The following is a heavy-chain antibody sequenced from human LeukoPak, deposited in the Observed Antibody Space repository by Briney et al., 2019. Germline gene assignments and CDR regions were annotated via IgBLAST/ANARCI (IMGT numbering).Heavy chain of an antibody. Sequence: GGSLRLSCAASGFTFSNYSVHWVRQAPGKGLEWVAVISYDGNAKYYANSVQGRFTISRDNSENTLYLQMNSLRVEDTVVYYCGRGRPRGNDYWGEGTLVTVSS. J-gene: IGHJ4*02. CDR3: GRGRPRGNDY. CDR1: GFTFSNYS. CDR2: ISYDGNAK. D-gene: IGHD4-23*01. V-gene: IGHV3-30*04.